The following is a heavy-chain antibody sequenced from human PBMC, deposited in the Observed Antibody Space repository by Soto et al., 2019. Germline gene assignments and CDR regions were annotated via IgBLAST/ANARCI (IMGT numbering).Heavy chain of an antibody. V-gene: IGHV4-4*02. CDR1: GAPISTGNW. Sequence: QVHLQESGPGLVQSSGTLSLTCGVSGAPISTGNWWTWVRQPPGKGLEWIGEIYHGGNTNYGPSLKSRVTISVDKAKNQFSLRLSSVTAADTAVYYCARHSSYYYDSSAYYDSWGQGALVTVSS. D-gene: IGHD3-22*01. J-gene: IGHJ5*01. CDR3: ARHSSYYYDSSAYYDS. CDR2: IYHGGNT.